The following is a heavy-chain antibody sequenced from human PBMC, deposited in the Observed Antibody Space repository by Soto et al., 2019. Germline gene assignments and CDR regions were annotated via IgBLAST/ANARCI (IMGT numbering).Heavy chain of an antibody. J-gene: IGHJ4*02. D-gene: IGHD3-10*01. CDR2: ISPIFGTA. Sequence: GALVKVSCKASVGSFSGDSIRWGRHDHEQELKWMGGISPIFGTANYAQKFQGRVTITADESTSTAHMELSSLSSEDTAVYYGASEEMESKGSSSALSPPYGSGSCWGQATPVTVSS. CDR1: VGSFSGDS. V-gene: IGHV1-69*13. CDR3: ASEEMESKGSSSALSPPYGSGSC.